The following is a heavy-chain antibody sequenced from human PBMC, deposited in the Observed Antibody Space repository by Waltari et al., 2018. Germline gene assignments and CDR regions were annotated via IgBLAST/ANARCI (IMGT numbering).Heavy chain of an antibody. D-gene: IGHD4-17*01. CDR1: GDSMNNYY. Sequence: QVQLQESGPGLVKPSETLSLTCTVSGDSMNNYYWTWIRQSPGKGLEWIGYIHYSGSTNYNPSLGSRVTISIKPSKNQFALKLSSVTAADTAVYYCAGSGGNGDYDRWGQGTQVTVSS. CDR3: AGSGGNGDYDR. V-gene: IGHV4-59*01. CDR2: IHYSGST. J-gene: IGHJ5*02.